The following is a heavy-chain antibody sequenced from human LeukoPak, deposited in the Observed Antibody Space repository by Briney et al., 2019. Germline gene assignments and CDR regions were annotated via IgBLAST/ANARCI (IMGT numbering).Heavy chain of an antibody. V-gene: IGHV3-48*03. D-gene: IGHD3-9*01. CDR3: ARDPGVYFDWLSYFDN. J-gene: IGHJ4*02. Sequence: GGSLRLSCAASGFIFSSYEMNWVRQAPGKGLEWVSYISNSGSIIYYADSVKGRFTVSRDNAKNSLYLQMNSLRVEDTAVYYCARDPGVYFDWLSYFDNWGQGTLVTVSS. CDR2: ISNSGSII. CDR1: GFIFSSYE.